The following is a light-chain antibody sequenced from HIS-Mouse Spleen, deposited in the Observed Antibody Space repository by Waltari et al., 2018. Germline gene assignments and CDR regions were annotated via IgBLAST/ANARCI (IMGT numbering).Light chain of an antibody. J-gene: IGLJ1*01. Sequence: QSVLTQPPSVSGAPGQRVTISCTGSSSNIGAGYDVHWYQQLPGTAPKLPIYGKSNRPSGVPDRFSGSKSGTSASLAITGLQAEDEADYYCQSYDSSLSAHYVFGTGTKVTVL. CDR3: QSYDSSLSAHYV. CDR2: GKS. CDR1: SSNIGAGYD. V-gene: IGLV1-40*01.